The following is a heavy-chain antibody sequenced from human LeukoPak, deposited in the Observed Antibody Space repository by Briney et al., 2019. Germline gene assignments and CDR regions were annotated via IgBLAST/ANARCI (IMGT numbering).Heavy chain of an antibody. Sequence: GGSLRLSCAASGFTFIPYSMNWVRQAPGKGLEGVSSISNSSSYVYYADSVKGRFTISRDNPKNPLYLQMNSLRAEDTAVYYCARDNYVWGSYRYDYFDYWGQGTLVTVSS. CDR3: ARDNYVWGSYRYDYFDY. D-gene: IGHD3-16*02. J-gene: IGHJ4*02. CDR2: ISNSSSYV. CDR1: GFTFIPYS. V-gene: IGHV3-21*01.